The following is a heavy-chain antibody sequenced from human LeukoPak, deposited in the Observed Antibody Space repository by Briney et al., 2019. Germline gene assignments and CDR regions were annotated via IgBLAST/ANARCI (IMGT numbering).Heavy chain of an antibody. Sequence: KTSETLSLTCTVSGGSISSYYWSWLRQPPGKGLEWIGYIYYSGSTNYNPSLKSRVTISVDTSKNQFSLKLSSVTAADTAVYYCARVGILWFGDSSGAFDIWGQGTMVTVSS. CDR3: ARVGILWFGDSSGAFDI. D-gene: IGHD3-10*01. CDR2: IYYSGST. V-gene: IGHV4-59*01. J-gene: IGHJ3*02. CDR1: GGSISSYY.